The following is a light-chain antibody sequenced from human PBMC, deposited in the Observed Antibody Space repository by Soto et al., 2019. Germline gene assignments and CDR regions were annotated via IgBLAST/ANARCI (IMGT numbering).Light chain of an antibody. CDR2: KDS. CDR3: QVWDRSTRV. V-gene: IGLV3-1*01. Sequence: SYELTQPPSVSVSPGQTASITCSGDKLGNKYACWYQQKPGQSPVLVIYKDSKRPSGIPERFSGSNSGNTATLTISGTQAMDEADYYCQVWDRSTRVFGGGTKVNVL. CDR1: KLGNKY. J-gene: IGLJ3*02.